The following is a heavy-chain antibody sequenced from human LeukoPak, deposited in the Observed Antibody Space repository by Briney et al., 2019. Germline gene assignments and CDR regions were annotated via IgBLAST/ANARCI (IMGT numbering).Heavy chain of an antibody. D-gene: IGHD2-8*01. J-gene: IGHJ4*02. V-gene: IGHV1-2*02. Sequence: ASVKVSCKASGYTFTGNYMHWVRQAPGQGLDWMGWIIPNSGGTNYAQKFQGRVTMTSDTSISTAYMELSSLRSDDTAVYFCAREYCTNGVCYKAHDYWGQGTLVTVSS. CDR2: IIPNSGGT. CDR3: AREYCTNGVCYKAHDY. CDR1: GYTFTGNY.